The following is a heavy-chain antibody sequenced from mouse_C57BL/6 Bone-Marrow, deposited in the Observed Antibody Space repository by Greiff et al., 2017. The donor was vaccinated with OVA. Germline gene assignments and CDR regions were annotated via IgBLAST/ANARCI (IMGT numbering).Heavy chain of an antibody. CDR1: GFTFSSYA. CDR2: ISSGGDYI. V-gene: IGHV5-9-1*02. J-gene: IGHJ4*01. Sequence: EVQVVESGEGLVKPGGSLKLSCAASGFTFSSYAMSWVRQTPEKRLEWVAYISSGGDYIYYADTVKGRFTISRDNARNTLYLQMSSLKSEDTAMYYCTREAAQYYAMDYWGQGTSVTVSS. CDR3: TREAAQYYAMDY. D-gene: IGHD3-2*02.